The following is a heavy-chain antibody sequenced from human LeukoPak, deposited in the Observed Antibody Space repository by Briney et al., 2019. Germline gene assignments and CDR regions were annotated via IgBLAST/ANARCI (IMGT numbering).Heavy chain of an antibody. J-gene: IGHJ4*02. CDR2: ISSSGSTI. D-gene: IGHD2-8*01. CDR1: GFTFSSYE. V-gene: IGHV3-48*03. Sequence: PGGSLRLSCAASGFTFSSYEMNWVRQAPGKGLEWVSYISSSGSTIYYADSVKGRFTISRDNAKNSLYLQMNSLRAEDTAVYYCARDSQSGMVDYWGQGTLVTVSS. CDR3: ARDSQSGMVDY.